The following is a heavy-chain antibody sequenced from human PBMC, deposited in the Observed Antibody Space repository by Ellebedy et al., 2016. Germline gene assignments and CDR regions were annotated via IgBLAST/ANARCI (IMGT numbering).Heavy chain of an antibody. J-gene: IGHJ4*02. Sequence: SETLSLXXTVSGGSISSYYWSWVRQPPGMGLEWIGRIYTSGSTNYNPSLKSRVTMSVDTSKNHFSLELSSVTAADTAVYYCASLTIPGGSDSWGQGTLVTVSS. CDR2: IYTSGST. CDR3: ASLTIPGGSDS. V-gene: IGHV4-4*07. CDR1: GGSISSYY. D-gene: IGHD3-3*01.